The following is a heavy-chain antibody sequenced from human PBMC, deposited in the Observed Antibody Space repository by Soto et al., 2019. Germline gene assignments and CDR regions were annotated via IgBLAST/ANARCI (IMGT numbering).Heavy chain of an antibody. CDR3: ARDLPHSPTYYYDSSGYT. CDR1: GFTFSSYW. V-gene: IGHV3-7*01. J-gene: IGHJ4*02. Sequence: EVQLVESGGGLVQPGGSLRLSCAASGFTFSSYWMSWVRQAPGKGLEWVANIKQDGSEKYYVDSVKGRFTISRDNATHSLYLQMNSLTAEDTAVYYCARDLPHSPTYYYDSSGYTWGQGTLVTVSS. CDR2: IKQDGSEK. D-gene: IGHD3-22*01.